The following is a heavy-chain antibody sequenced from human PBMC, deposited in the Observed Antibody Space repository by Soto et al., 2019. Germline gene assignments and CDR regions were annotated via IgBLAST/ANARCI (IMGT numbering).Heavy chain of an antibody. CDR3: ARGLGLLWFGGPYYMDV. CDR2: ISAYNGNT. Sequence: GASVKVSCKASGYTFTSYAMHWVRQAPGQGIEWMGWISAYNGNTNYAQKLQGRVTMTTDTSTSTAYMELRSLRSDDTAVYYCARGLGLLWFGGPYYMDVWGKGTTVTVSS. D-gene: IGHD3-10*01. V-gene: IGHV1-18*01. CDR1: GYTFTSYA. J-gene: IGHJ6*03.